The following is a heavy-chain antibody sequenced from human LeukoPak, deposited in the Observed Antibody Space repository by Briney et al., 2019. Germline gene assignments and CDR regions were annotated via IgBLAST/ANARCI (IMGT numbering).Heavy chain of an antibody. CDR1: GFTFSSYG. V-gene: IGHV3-23*01. Sequence: GGSLRLSCAASGFTFSSYGMSWVRQAPGKGLEWVSAISGSGGSTYYADSVKGRFTISRDNAKNSLYLQMNSLRAEDTAVYYCAREGSGSSGHVDYWGQGTLVTVSS. D-gene: IGHD1-26*01. CDR2: ISGSGGST. CDR3: AREGSGSSGHVDY. J-gene: IGHJ4*02.